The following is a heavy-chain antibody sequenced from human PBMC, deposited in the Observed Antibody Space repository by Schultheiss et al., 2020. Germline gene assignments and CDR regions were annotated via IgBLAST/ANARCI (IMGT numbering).Heavy chain of an antibody. Sequence: GGSLRLSCAASGFTFSSYAMHWVRQAPGKGLEWVAVISYDGSNKYYADSVKGRFTISRDNSKNTLYLQMNSLRAEDTAVYYCARDGGYCGGDCYSRGIDYWGQGTLVTVSS. V-gene: IGHV3-30-3*01. CDR1: GFTFSSYA. CDR3: ARDGGYCGGDCYSRGIDY. CDR2: ISYDGSNK. D-gene: IGHD2-21*02. J-gene: IGHJ4*02.